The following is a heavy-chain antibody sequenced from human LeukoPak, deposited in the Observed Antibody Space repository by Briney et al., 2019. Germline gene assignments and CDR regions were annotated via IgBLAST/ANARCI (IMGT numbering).Heavy chain of an antibody. V-gene: IGHV3-53*01. CDR2: IYSGGST. Sequence: GGSLRLSCAASVFSVSSNFMSWVRQAPGKGLEWVSVIYSGGSTHYADSVKGRFTISRDNSKNTLYLQMSSLRAEDTAVYYCARDIAYNYDSSGYSYVYWGQGTLVTVSS. CDR1: VFSVSSNF. D-gene: IGHD3-22*01. CDR3: ARDIAYNYDSSGYSYVY. J-gene: IGHJ4*02.